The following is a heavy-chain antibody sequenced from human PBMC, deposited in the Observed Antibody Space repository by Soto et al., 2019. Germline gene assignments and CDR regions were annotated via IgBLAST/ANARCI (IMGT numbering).Heavy chain of an antibody. D-gene: IGHD3-3*01. CDR1: GGSISSSSYY. J-gene: IGHJ5*02. V-gene: IGHV4-39*01. CDR3: ARRLYDFRVDP. Sequence: QLQLQESGPGLVKPSETLSLTCTVSGGSISSSSYYWGWIRQPPGKGLEWIGSIYYSGSTYYNPSLKSRGTISVDTSKNPLSLKLSSVTAADTAVYYRARRLYDFRVDPWGQGTLVTVSS. CDR2: IYYSGST.